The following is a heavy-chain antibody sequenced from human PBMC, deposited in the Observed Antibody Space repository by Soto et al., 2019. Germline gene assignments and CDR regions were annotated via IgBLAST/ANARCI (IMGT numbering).Heavy chain of an antibody. CDR1: GDSMNPYY. CDR2: IYFSGST. Sequence: QVQLQESGPGLVKPSETLSLTCTVSGDSMNPYYWSWIRQPPGKGLEWIGYIYFSGSTNFNPSLKSRVTLSRDTSKRQFFLKLTSVTAADTAVYYCARAWAVPGSHWGDWGRGTLVTVSS. V-gene: IGHV4-59*01. J-gene: IGHJ4*02. CDR3: ARAWAVPGSHWGD. D-gene: IGHD6-19*01.